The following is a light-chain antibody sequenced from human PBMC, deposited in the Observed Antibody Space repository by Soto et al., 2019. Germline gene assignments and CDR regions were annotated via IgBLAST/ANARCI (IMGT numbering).Light chain of an antibody. V-gene: IGLV1-40*01. J-gene: IGLJ3*02. CDR3: QSYDSSLSGWV. CDR1: SSNIGAGYD. Sequence: QSVLTQPPSVSGAPGQRVTISCTGSSSNIGAGYDGHWYQQLPGTAPKLLIYGNTNRPSGVPDRFSGSKSGTSASLASPGLQAEDEADYYCQSYDSSLSGWVFGGGTKLTVL. CDR2: GNT.